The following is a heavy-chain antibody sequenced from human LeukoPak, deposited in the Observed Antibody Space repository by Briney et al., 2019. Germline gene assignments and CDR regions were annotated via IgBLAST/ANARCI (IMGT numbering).Heavy chain of an antibody. Sequence: PGGSLRLSCAASGFTVSSNYMSWVRQAPGKGLEWVSVTYSGGDTYYADSVKGRSTISRDNSKNTLYLQMNSLRAEDTAVYYCARLGMIQAYSTEDYWGQGTLVTVSS. CDR1: GFTVSSNY. V-gene: IGHV3-53*01. D-gene: IGHD6-13*01. CDR3: ARLGMIQAYSTEDY. CDR2: TYSGGDT. J-gene: IGHJ4*02.